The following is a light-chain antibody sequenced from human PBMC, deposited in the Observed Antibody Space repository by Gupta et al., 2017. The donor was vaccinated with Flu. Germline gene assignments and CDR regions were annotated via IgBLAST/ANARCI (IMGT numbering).Light chain of an antibody. CDR2: WAP. CDR3: QQYYSTPLT. J-gene: IGKJ4*01. Sequence: DIVMTQSPDSLAVSLGERATINCKSSRSVLYNSNNKNYLTWYQQKPGQPPKLLIYWAPTRESGVPDRFSGSGSGTDFTLTISSLQAEDVAVYYCQQYYSTPLTFGGGTKVEIK. V-gene: IGKV4-1*01. CDR1: RSVLYNSNNKNY.